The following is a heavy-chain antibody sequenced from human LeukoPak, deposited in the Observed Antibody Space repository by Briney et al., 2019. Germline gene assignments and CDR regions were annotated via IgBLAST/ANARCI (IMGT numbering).Heavy chain of an antibody. Sequence: GGSLRLSCAASGFTFSSYEMNWVRQAPGKGLEWVSYISSSGSTIYYADSVKGRFTISRDNAKNTLYLQMNSLRAEDTAVYYCARVPGRWFDPWGQGTLVTVSS. V-gene: IGHV3-48*03. CDR2: ISSSGSTI. J-gene: IGHJ5*02. CDR3: ARVPGRWFDP. CDR1: GFTFSSYE.